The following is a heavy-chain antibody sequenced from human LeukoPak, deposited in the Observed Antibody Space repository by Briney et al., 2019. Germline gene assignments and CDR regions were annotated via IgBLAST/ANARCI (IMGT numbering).Heavy chain of an antibody. D-gene: IGHD3-10*01. Sequence: GGSLLLPCSASGCSVSGNYMIWVRQDPGEGLEGVATIYGGSSKYYADSVKGRFTISKDNSKNTLYLQINSLRAEDTAVYYCARVSVWFGERYFDYWGQGPLVTVSS. J-gene: IGHJ4*02. CDR2: IYGGSSK. CDR1: GCSVSGNY. CDR3: ARVSVWFGERYFDY. V-gene: IGHV3-53*01.